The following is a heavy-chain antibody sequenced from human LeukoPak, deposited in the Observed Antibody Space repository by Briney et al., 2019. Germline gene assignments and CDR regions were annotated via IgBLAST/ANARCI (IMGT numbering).Heavy chain of an antibody. Sequence: YIYFSTTTRYNPSLNSRVSISVDTSKNQLSLKLSSVTAADTAVYYCARSSHYSDGSGFSLWGQGXLV. V-gene: IGHV4-31*02. J-gene: IGHJ1*01. CDR3: ARSSHYSDGSGFSL. CDR2: IYFSTTT. D-gene: IGHD3-22*01.